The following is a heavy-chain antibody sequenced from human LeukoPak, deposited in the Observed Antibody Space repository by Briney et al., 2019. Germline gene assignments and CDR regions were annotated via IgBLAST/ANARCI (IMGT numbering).Heavy chain of an antibody. J-gene: IGHJ4*02. CDR2: IIPIFGTA. D-gene: IGHD3-16*01. CDR1: GGTFSSYA. Sequence: SVKVSCKASGGTFSSYAISWVRQAPGQGLEWMGGIIPIFGTANYAQKFQGRVTITADESTSTAYMELSRLRSEDTAVYYCARVGSYDYVWGSLDYWGQGTLVTVSS. CDR3: ARVGSYDYVWGSLDY. V-gene: IGHV1-69*13.